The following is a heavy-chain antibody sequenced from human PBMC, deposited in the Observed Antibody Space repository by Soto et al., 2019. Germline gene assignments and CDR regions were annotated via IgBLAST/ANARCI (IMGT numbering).Heavy chain of an antibody. CDR1: GFTFSDYW. V-gene: IGHV3-74*01. CDR3: ARGIRGEYGSDV. J-gene: IGHJ6*02. CDR2: VKYDGATT. Sequence: EVQLVESGGGLVQPGGSLRLSCAASGFTFSDYWMHWVCQVPGKGLVWVSRVKYDGATTSYGDSGKGRFTISRDNAKNTVYLQMNSLRAEDTAVYYCARGIRGEYGSDVWGQGTTVTVSS. D-gene: IGHD3-10*01.